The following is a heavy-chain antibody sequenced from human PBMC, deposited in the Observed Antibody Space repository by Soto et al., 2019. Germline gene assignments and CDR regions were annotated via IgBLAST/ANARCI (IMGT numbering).Heavy chain of an antibody. D-gene: IGHD3-22*01. Sequence: LRLSFTASGFTFGDFAMSWFRQAPGKGLECVGFIRSKAYGGTTEYAASVKGRFTISRDDSKSIAYLQMNSLKTEDTAVYYCSRPRIRSGYYPGPFQHWGQGTLVTVSS. CDR1: GFTFGDFA. CDR2: IRSKAYGGTT. J-gene: IGHJ1*01. V-gene: IGHV3-49*03. CDR3: SRPRIRSGYYPGPFQH.